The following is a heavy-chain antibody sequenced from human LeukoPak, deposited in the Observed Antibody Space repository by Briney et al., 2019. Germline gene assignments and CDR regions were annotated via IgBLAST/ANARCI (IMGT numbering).Heavy chain of an antibody. CDR3: ARDGSGEWPIGY. D-gene: IGHD3-10*01. CDR1: GFTFSSKW. Sequence: GGSLSLSCAASGFTFSSKWMSWVRQAPGKGLEWVANIKYDGSEKYCVDSVKGRFTISRDNAKNSLYLQMNSLRVEDTAVYYCARDGSGEWPIGYWGQGTLVTVSS. V-gene: IGHV3-7*01. J-gene: IGHJ4*02. CDR2: IKYDGSEK.